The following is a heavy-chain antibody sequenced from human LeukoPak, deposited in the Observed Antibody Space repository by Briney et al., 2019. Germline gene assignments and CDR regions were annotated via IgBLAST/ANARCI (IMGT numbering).Heavy chain of an antibody. CDR3: ARDFGSSSPYYFDY. V-gene: IGHV3-48*01. J-gene: IGHJ4*02. D-gene: IGHD6-6*01. CDR2: IRSSSSTI. CDR1: GFTFSSYS. Sequence: GGSLRLSCAASGFTFSSYSMNWVRQAPGKGLEWVSYIRSSSSTIYYADSLKGRFTISRDNVKNSLYLQMNSLRAEDTAIYYCARDFGSSSPYYFDYWGQGTLVTVSS.